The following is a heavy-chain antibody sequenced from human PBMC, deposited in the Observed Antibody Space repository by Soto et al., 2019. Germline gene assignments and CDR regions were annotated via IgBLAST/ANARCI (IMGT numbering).Heavy chain of an antibody. J-gene: IGHJ5*02. CDR3: ARSYSSGLDP. D-gene: IGHD6-19*01. CDR1: GGSVSSGSYY. V-gene: IGHV4-61*01. Sequence: SETLSLTCTVSGGSVSSGSYYWSWIRQPPGKGLEWIGYIYYSGSTNYNPSLKSRVTMTRDTSISTAYMELSRLRSDDTAVYYCARSYSSGLDPWGQGTLVTVSS. CDR2: IYYSGST.